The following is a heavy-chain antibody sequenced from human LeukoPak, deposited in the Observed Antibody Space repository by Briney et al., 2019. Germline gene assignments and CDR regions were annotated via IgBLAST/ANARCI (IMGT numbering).Heavy chain of an antibody. Sequence: ASVTLSCTGCGGTFSRYGVGWLRQTPRPRREWMGRSNPVFGTANYAQKFQGRVKITTDESTSTAYIEPSSLRSEDTAVYYCARDLSRYNWNDPPIGAFDIWGQGTMVTVSS. CDR2: SNPVFGTA. CDR1: GGTFSRYG. D-gene: IGHD1-20*01. J-gene: IGHJ3*02. CDR3: ARDLSRYNWNDPPIGAFDI. V-gene: IGHV1-69*05.